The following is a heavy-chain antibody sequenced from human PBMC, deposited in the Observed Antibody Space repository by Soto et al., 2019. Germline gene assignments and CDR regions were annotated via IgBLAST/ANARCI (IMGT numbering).Heavy chain of an antibody. D-gene: IGHD2-2*01. J-gene: IGHJ6*02. V-gene: IGHV1-69*13. CDR3: ARHDCISTSCYYYYYYIMDV. CDR2: IIPIFDTA. Sequence: VASVKVSCKTSGGTFSSNAISWVRQATGQRLEWMGGIIPIFDTANYAQKFQGRVTITADESTSTAYMELSSLRSEDTAVYYCARHDCISTSCYYYYYYIMDVWGQGTTVTVSS. CDR1: GGTFSSNA.